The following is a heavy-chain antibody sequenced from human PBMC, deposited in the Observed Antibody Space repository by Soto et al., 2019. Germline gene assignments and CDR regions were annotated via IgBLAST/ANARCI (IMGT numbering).Heavy chain of an antibody. CDR3: ARVLTTKYYYYYYMDV. J-gene: IGHJ6*03. V-gene: IGHV3-33*01. CDR2: IWYDGSNK. CDR1: GFTFSSYG. D-gene: IGHD4-17*01. Sequence: QVQLVESGGGVVQPGRSLRLSCAASGFTFSSYGMHWVRQAPGKGLEWVAVIWYDGSNKYYADSVKGRFTISRDNSKNTLYLQMNSLRAEDTAVYYCARVLTTKYYYYYYMDVWGKGITVTVSS.